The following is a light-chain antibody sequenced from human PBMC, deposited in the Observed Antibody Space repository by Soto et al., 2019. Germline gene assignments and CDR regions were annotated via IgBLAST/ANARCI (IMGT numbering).Light chain of an antibody. V-gene: IGLV2-8*01. J-gene: IGLJ2*01. Sequence: QSALTQPPSASGSPGQSVTISCTGTSSDVGGYNYVSWYQQHPGKVPKLLIYEVTKRPSGVPERFSGSKSGHTSSLTVSWLQPDDEADYYCASYATNNNFVLFGGGTKLTVL. CDR2: EVT. CDR3: ASYATNNNFVL. CDR1: SSDVGGYNY.